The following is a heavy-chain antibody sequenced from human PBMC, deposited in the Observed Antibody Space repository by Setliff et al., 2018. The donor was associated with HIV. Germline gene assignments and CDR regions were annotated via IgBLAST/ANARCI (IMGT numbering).Heavy chain of an antibody. CDR2: IHTSGIT. CDR1: NGSISNYY. V-gene: IGHV4-4*07. D-gene: IGHD3-16*01. J-gene: IGHJ4*01. CDR3: AREGGTDRFFDY. Sequence: LSLTCSVSNGSISNYYWTWIRQPAGKGLEWIGRIHTSGITDYNPSLKSRVNMSLDTSENYFSLNLTSVTAADTAVYYCAREGGTDRFFDYWGQGTPVTSPQ.